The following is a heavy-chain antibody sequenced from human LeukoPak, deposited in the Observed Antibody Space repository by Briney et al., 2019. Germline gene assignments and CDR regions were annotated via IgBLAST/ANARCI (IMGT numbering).Heavy chain of an antibody. CDR3: ARVEMVTNFQFYYFDL. D-gene: IGHD5-24*01. J-gene: IGHJ4*02. CDR1: GYSFTGFY. Sequence: ASVKVSCKASGYSFTGFYLHWVRQAPGQGLEWMGWINPNSGGTDSAQKFQGRVTMTRDTSTSTVYMELSSLTSDDTAVYYCARVEMVTNFQFYYFDLWGPGTPVIVSS. V-gene: IGHV1-2*02. CDR2: INPNSGGT.